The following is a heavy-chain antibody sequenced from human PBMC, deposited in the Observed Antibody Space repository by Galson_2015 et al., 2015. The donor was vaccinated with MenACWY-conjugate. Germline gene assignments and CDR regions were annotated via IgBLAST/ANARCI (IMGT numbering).Heavy chain of an antibody. V-gene: IGHV3-23*01. D-gene: IGHD3-10*01. CDR3: AKGYGKGSGSGSWGHVDY. CDR1: GFTFSNYA. Sequence: SLRLSCAASGFTFSNYALSWVRQAPGMGLEWVSAITGSGGITYYADSVKGRFTISRDSSKNTLYLQMNSLRAEDTAVYYCAKGYGKGSGSGSWGHVDYWGQGTLVTVSS. J-gene: IGHJ4*02. CDR2: ITGSGGIT.